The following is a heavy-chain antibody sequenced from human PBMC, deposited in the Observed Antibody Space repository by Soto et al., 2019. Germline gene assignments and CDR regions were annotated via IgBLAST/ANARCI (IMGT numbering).Heavy chain of an antibody. CDR2: IIPIYETV. J-gene: IGHJ5*02. Sequence: QVSLVQSGAEVKKAGSSVKVSCKASEGTFSSYGISWVRQAPGQGLEWMGGIIPIYETVTYAQRFQGRLTISADESTSTAYMELRSLKTDDTAVYYCARDLVVTPKSLDPWVQGTLVTVSS. V-gene: IGHV1-69*01. D-gene: IGHD2-21*02. CDR3: ARDLVVTPKSLDP. CDR1: EGTFSSYG.